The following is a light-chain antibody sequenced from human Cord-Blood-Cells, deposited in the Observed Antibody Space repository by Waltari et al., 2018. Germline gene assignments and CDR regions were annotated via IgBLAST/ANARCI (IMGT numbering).Light chain of an antibody. CDR1: SSYVGGYNY. J-gene: IGLJ2*01. Sequence: QSALTQPASVSGSPGQSTTLPCTGTSSYVGGYNYFPWYQQPPGKAPKLMIYDVSNRPSGVSNRFSGSKSGNTASLTISGLQAEDEADYYCSSYTSSSTLVFGGGTKLTVL. V-gene: IGLV2-14*01. CDR2: DVS. CDR3: SSYTSSSTLV.